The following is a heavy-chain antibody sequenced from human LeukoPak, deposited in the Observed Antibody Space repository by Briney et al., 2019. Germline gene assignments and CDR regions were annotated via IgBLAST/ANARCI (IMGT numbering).Heavy chain of an antibody. CDR3: VRDAERGYSYGSDY. J-gene: IGHJ4*02. Sequence: ASVKVSCQACVYTFSSYGITWVRQAPGQGLAWMGWINAYNGNTNYAQKLQGRVTITTDTSTSTAYMELRSLRSDDTAVYYCVRDAERGYSYGSDYWGQGTLLTVSS. D-gene: IGHD5-18*01. V-gene: IGHV1-18*01. CDR1: VYTFSSYG. CDR2: INAYNGNT.